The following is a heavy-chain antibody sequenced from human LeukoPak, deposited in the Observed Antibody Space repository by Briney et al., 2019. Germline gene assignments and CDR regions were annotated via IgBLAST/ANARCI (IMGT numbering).Heavy chain of an antibody. V-gene: IGHV3-23*01. CDR3: AKDLRSDYGDYAHY. CDR2: ISGSGGST. J-gene: IGHJ4*02. Sequence: GGSLRLSCAASGFTFSSYAMSWVRQAPGKGLEWVSAISGSGGSTYYADSVKGRFTISRDNSKNALYLQMNSLRAEDTAVYYCAKDLRSDYGDYAHYWGQGTLVTVSS. CDR1: GFTFSSYA. D-gene: IGHD4-17*01.